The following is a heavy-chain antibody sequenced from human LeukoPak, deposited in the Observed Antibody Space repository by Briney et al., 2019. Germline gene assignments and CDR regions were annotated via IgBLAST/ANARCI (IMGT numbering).Heavy chain of an antibody. Sequence: GGSLRLSCAASGFTFSSYAMSWVRQAPGKELEWVSAISGSGGSTYHADSVKGRFTISRDNSKNTLYLQMNSLRAEDTAVYYCAKDGYDSSGYPPYYFDYWGQGTLVTVSS. CDR2: ISGSGGST. V-gene: IGHV3-23*01. J-gene: IGHJ4*02. CDR3: AKDGYDSSGYPPYYFDY. CDR1: GFTFSSYA. D-gene: IGHD3-22*01.